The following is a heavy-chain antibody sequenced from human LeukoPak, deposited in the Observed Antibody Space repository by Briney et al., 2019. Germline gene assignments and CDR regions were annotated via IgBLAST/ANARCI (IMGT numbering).Heavy chain of an antibody. V-gene: IGHV1-69*04. Sequence: ASVKVSCKASGGTFSSYAISWVRQAPGQVLEWMGRIIPIFGIANYAQKFQGRVTITADKSTSTAYMELSSLRSEDTAVYYCAREDGSGSYYDLPFDYWGQGTLVTVSS. CDR3: AREDGSGSYYDLPFDY. CDR2: IIPIFGIA. J-gene: IGHJ4*02. D-gene: IGHD3-10*01. CDR1: GGTFSSYA.